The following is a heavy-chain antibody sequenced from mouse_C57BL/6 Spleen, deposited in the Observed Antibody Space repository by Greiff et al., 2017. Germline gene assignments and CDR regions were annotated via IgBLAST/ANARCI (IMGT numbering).Heavy chain of an antibody. Sequence: VQLQQPGAELVRPGSSVKLSCKASGYTFTSYWMDWVKQRPGQGLEWIGNIYPSDSETHYNQKFKDKATLTVDKSSSTAYMQLSSLTSEDSAVYYCARGGNFPWAYGGQGTLVTVSA. J-gene: IGHJ3*01. CDR2: IYPSDSET. CDR3: ARGGNFPWAY. V-gene: IGHV1-61*01. D-gene: IGHD2-1*01. CDR1: GYTFTSYW.